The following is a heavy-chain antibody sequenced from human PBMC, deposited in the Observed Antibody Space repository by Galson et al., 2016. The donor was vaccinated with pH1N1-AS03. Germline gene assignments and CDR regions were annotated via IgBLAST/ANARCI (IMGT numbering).Heavy chain of an antibody. Sequence: SVKVSCKASGYSFTSYAIQWVRQAPGQGLEWMGWINVGDGHTKYSQKFQGRVTITRDTSANTAYMDLSSLRSEDTAFYYCARSGWHPGHYYGSHALGYWGQGTSVTVSS. J-gene: IGHJ4*02. D-gene: IGHD3-10*01. CDR1: GYSFTSYA. V-gene: IGHV1-3*01. CDR3: ARSGWHPGHYYGSHALGY. CDR2: INVGDGHT.